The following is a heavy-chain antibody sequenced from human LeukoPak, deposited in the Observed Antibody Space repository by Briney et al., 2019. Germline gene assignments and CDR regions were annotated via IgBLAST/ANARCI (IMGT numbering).Heavy chain of an antibody. CDR1: GGTFSSYA. J-gene: IGHJ4*02. D-gene: IGHD3-22*01. CDR3: ARDFYFYDSSGYFDY. CDR2: IIPIFGTV. V-gene: IGHV1-69*13. Sequence: SVKVSCKASGGTFSSYAISWVRQAPGQGLEWMGGIIPIFGTVNYAQKFQGRVTITADEPATTAYMELSSLRSEDTAVYYCARDFYFYDSSGYFDYWGQGTLVTVSS.